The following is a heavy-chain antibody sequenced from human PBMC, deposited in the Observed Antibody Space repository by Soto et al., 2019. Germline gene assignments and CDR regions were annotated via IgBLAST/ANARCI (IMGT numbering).Heavy chain of an antibody. CDR2: LHHSRRT. Sequence: LSLNGTVSGGSISSGDYYLRWIRQPPGKGLGWRGYLHHSRRTYYHQSLTTPVTISVDMAKNQFSLKLSSVSAAETAVYSCARDIGNLGSYLPRCSSECKDVWGKRSSVTVSS. J-gene: IGHJ6*04. CDR1: GGSISSGDYY. CDR3: ARDIGNLGSYLPRCSSECKDV. V-gene: IGHV4-30-4*01. D-gene: IGHD1-26*01.